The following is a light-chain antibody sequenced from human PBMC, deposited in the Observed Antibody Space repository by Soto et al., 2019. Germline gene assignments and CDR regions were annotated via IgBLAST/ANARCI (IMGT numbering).Light chain of an antibody. CDR2: KNT. CDR1: SSNIGVNY. Sequence: QSVLTQPPSASGTPGQRVTISCSGSSSNIGVNYVYWYQHLPGTAPKLLIYKNTQRPSGVPDRFSGSKSGTSASLAISGLRSEDEADYYCAAWDGSLNGWVFGGGTKLTVL. V-gene: IGLV1-47*01. CDR3: AAWDGSLNGWV. J-gene: IGLJ3*02.